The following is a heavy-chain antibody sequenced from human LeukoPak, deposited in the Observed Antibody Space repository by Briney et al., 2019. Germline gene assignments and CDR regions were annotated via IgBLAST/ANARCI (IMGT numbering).Heavy chain of an antibody. Sequence: PGGSLRLSCAASGFTFSYYSMNWVRKAPGKGLEWVSYISSSSKTIYYADSVKGRFTISRDNAKKSLDLQMNSLRDEDTAVYYCARDHRSGSGSGTQANDYWGQGTLVTVSS. D-gene: IGHD3-10*01. CDR1: GFTFSYYS. CDR2: ISSSSKTI. V-gene: IGHV3-48*02. CDR3: ARDHRSGSGSGTQANDY. J-gene: IGHJ4*02.